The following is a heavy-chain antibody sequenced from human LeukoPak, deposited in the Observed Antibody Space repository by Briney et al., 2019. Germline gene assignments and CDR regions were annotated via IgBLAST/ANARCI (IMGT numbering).Heavy chain of an antibody. D-gene: IGHD6-19*01. CDR1: GFTFSSYA. V-gene: IGHV3-23*01. J-gene: IGHJ4*02. CDR3: ANCINGVAGLGY. Sequence: GGSLRLSCAASGFTFSSYAMSRVRQAPGKGLEWVSAISTSGVTYYADSARGRFTISRDNSKNTLYLQMNSLRAEDTALYYCANCINGVAGLGYWGQGTLVTVSS. CDR2: ISTSGVT.